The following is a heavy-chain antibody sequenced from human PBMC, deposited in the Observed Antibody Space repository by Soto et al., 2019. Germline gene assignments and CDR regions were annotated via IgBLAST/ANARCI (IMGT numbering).Heavy chain of an antibody. CDR1: GYTFSEYR. V-gene: IGHV5-10-1*01. CDR3: ANLDFTFASIDVFDL. CDR2: IDSSDSYI. D-gene: IGHD3-3*01. J-gene: IGHJ3*01. Sequence: GESLKISCQGSGYTFSEYRLSWVRQMPGKGLEWLGTIDSSDSYITYSPSFQVHVTISADKSINTAFLRCTSLKSSDSAIYYSANLDFTFASIDVFDLWGQGTMVTVS.